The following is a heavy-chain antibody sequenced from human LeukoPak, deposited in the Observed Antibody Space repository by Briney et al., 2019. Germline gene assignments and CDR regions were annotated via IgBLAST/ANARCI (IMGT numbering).Heavy chain of an antibody. CDR3: ARANGWYLRNYFDY. Sequence: PGGSLRLSCAASGFTFSHYSMNWVRQAPGKGLEWVSYISSSSSTIYYADSVKGRFTIPRDNAKNSLYLQMNSLRAEDTAVYYCARANGWYLRNYFDYWGQGILVTVSS. J-gene: IGHJ4*02. CDR1: GFTFSHYS. CDR2: ISSSSSTI. V-gene: IGHV3-48*01. D-gene: IGHD6-19*01.